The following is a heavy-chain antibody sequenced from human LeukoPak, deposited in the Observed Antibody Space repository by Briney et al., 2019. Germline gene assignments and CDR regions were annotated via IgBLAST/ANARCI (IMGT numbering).Heavy chain of an antibody. CDR3: AKLTDYYGSGSYHFDY. V-gene: IGHV3-23*01. CDR1: GFTFRSYS. CDR2: ISGSGGST. D-gene: IGHD3-10*01. Sequence: GGSLRLSCAASGFTFRSYSINWVRQAPGKGLEWVSAISGSGGSTYYADSVKGRFTISRDNSKNTLYLQMNSLRAEDTAVYYCAKLTDYYGSGSYHFDYWGQGTLVTVSS. J-gene: IGHJ4*02.